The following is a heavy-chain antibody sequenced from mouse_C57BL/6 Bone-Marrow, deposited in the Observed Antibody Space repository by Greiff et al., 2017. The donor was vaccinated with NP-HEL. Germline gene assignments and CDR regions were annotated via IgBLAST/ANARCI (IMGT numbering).Heavy chain of an antibody. CDR1: GYTFTSYW. CDR3: ARRGYYEY. D-gene: IGHD2-3*01. Sequence: VQLQQPGAELVMPGASVKLSCKASGYTFTSYWMHWVKQRPGQGLEWIGEIDPSDSYTNYNQKFKGKSTLTVDKSSSTAYMQLSSLTSEDSAVYYCARRGYYEYWGQGTTRTVSS. V-gene: IGHV1-69*01. CDR2: IDPSDSYT. J-gene: IGHJ2*01.